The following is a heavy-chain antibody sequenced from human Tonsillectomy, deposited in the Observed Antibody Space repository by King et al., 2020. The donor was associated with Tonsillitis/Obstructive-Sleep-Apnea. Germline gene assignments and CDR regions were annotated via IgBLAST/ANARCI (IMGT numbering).Heavy chain of an antibody. J-gene: IGHJ6*02. CDR3: ARDNEAVAATGYYYYDYGMDI. Sequence: QLVQSWAEVKKPGASVKVSCKASGYTFTGYYMHWLRQAPGQGLEWMGWVNPNSGGTNYAQKFLGRVTMTRDTSISTAYMELSRLRSDDTAVYYCARDNEAVAATGYYYYDYGMDIWGQGTTVTVSS. V-gene: IGHV1-2*02. CDR1: GYTFTGYY. D-gene: IGHD6-19*01. CDR2: VNPNSGGT.